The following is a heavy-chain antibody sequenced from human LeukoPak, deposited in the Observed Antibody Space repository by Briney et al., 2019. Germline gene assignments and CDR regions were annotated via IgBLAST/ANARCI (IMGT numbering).Heavy chain of an antibody. CDR3: ARGRVSSSTWHSTYYYFYMDV. CDR1: DDSITIYY. J-gene: IGHJ6*03. Sequence: PSETLSLTCSVSDDSITIYYWTWIRQPPGKGLEWIGYIDHTGTTNYNPSLNSRVTTSRDTSKNHFSLQLSSVTAADTAVYFCARGRVSSSTWHSTYYYFYMDVWGKGTTVTVSS. V-gene: IGHV4-59*01. CDR2: IDHTGTT. D-gene: IGHD2/OR15-2a*01.